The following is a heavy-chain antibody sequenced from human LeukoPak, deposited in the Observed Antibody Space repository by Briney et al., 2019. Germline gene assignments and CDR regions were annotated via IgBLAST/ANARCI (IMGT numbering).Heavy chain of an antibody. Sequence: SETLSLTCTVSGVSIRRISYFWPWAPKPRGKGDEWIGSIYYSGSTYYNPSLKSRVTISVDTSKNQFSLKLSSVTATDTAVYYCARQPLTEPFDYWGQGTLVTVSS. CDR2: IYYSGST. J-gene: IGHJ4*02. V-gene: IGHV4-39*01. CDR1: GVSIRRISYF. CDR3: ARQPLTEPFDY. D-gene: IGHD1-14*01.